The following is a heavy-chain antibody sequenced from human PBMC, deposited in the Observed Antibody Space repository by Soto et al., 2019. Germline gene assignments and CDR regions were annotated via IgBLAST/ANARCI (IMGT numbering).Heavy chain of an antibody. CDR2: ISAYNGNT. D-gene: IGHD6-25*01. Sequence: ASVKVSCKASGYTFTSYGISWVRQAPGQGLEWMGWISAYNGNTNYAQKLQGRVTMTTDTSTSTAYMELRSLRSDDEAVYYCAKAGIAARRGGLGFDYWGQGTLVTVSS. CDR1: GYTFTSYG. V-gene: IGHV1-18*01. CDR3: AKAGIAARRGGLGFDY. J-gene: IGHJ4*02.